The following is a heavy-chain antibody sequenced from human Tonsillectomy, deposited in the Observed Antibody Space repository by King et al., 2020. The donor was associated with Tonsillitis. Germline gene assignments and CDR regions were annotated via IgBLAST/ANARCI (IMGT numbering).Heavy chain of an antibody. CDR1: GGSFSGYY. Sequence: VQLQQWGAGLLKPSETLSLTCAVYGGSFSGYYWSWLRQPPGKGLEWIGEINHSGSTNYNPSLKSRVTISVDTSKNQFSLKLSSVTAADTAVYYCARNSGRPHGEQQLVLFDYWGQGTLVTVSS. D-gene: IGHD6-13*01. CDR2: INHSGST. CDR3: ARNSGRPHGEQQLVLFDY. J-gene: IGHJ4*02. V-gene: IGHV4-34*01.